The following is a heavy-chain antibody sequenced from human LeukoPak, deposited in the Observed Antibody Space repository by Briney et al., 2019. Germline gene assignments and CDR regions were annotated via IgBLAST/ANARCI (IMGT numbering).Heavy chain of an antibody. CDR3: ARVSYDSSGYCFDY. Sequence: PSETLSLTCSVSGFSISGGYYWGWIRQPPGKGLEWLGSIYHSGNTDYNPSLKSRVTISVDTSKNQFSLKLSSVTAADTAVYYCARVSYDSSGYCFDYWGQGTLVTVSS. D-gene: IGHD3-22*01. CDR2: IYHSGNT. CDR1: GFSISGGYY. V-gene: IGHV4-38-2*02. J-gene: IGHJ4*02.